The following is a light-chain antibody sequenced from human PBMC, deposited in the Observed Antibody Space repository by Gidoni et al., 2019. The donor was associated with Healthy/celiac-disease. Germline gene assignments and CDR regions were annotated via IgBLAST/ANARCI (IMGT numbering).Light chain of an antibody. V-gene: IGLV3-19*01. J-gene: IGLJ3*02. CDR3: NSRDSSGNHLV. CDR1: SLRRYY. Sequence: SSELTQDPAVSLALGQTVRIKCQGDSLRRYYASLYQQKPGLAPSLVIYGKNNRPSWIPDRFSGSSSGNTASLTITGAQAEDEADYYCNSRDSSGNHLVFGGGTKLTVL. CDR2: GKN.